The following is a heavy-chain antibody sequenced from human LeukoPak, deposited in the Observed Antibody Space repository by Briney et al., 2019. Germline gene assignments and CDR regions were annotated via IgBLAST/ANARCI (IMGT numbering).Heavy chain of an antibody. CDR1: GFTFSDYY. V-gene: IGHV3-11*03. Sequence: GGSLRLSCAASGFTFSDYYMTWIRQAPGRGLEWISYINGSSSDTKYADSVKGRFTISRDNAKNSLYLPMNSLRAEDTAVYYCARRGTTYCTVDSCHPNWFDPWGQGTLVTVSS. D-gene: IGHD2-15*01. J-gene: IGHJ5*02. CDR3: ARRGTTYCTVDSCHPNWFDP. CDR2: INGSSSDT.